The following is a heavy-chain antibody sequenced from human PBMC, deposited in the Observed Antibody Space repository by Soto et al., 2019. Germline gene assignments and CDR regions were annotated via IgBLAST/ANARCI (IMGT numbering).Heavy chain of an antibody. CDR3: VSPHSESSNAFDL. CDR1: GFSFSHYA. D-gene: IGHD3-10*01. V-gene: IGHV3-30*04. CDR2: ISYDGENQ. Sequence: GGSLRLSCAASGFSFSHYAMHWVRQLPGKGLEWVALISYDGENQYFTDSVRGRFTISRDNSKTAVYLEMNDLRLDDTATYYCVSPHSESSNAFDLWGQGTLVTVSS. J-gene: IGHJ5*02.